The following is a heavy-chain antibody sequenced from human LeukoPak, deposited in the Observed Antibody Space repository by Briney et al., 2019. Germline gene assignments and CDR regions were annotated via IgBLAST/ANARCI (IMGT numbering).Heavy chain of an antibody. V-gene: IGHV3-15*01. J-gene: IGHJ4*02. CDR3: IWFGESNDY. D-gene: IGHD3-10*01. CDR2: IKSKTDGGTT. Sequence: GGSLRLSCAASGFTFSSYAMSWVRQAPGKGLEWVGRIKSKTDGGTTDYAAPVKGRFTISRDDSKNTLYLQMNSLKTEDTAVYYCIWFGESNDYWGQGTLVTVSS. CDR1: GFTFSSYA.